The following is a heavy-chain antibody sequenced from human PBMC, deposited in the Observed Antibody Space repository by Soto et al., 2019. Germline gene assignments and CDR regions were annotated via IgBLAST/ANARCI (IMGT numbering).Heavy chain of an antibody. CDR2: IYYSGST. D-gene: IGHD2-21*01. CDR1: GGSISSSSYY. V-gene: IGHV4-39*01. Sequence: QLQLQESGPGLVKPSETLSLTCTVSGGSISSSSYYWGWIRQPPGKGLEWIGSIYYSGSTYYNPSLKSRVTISVDTSKNQFSLKLSSVTAADTAVYYCARHSLRYYYYMDVWGKGTTVTVSS. J-gene: IGHJ6*03. CDR3: ARHSLRYYYYMDV.